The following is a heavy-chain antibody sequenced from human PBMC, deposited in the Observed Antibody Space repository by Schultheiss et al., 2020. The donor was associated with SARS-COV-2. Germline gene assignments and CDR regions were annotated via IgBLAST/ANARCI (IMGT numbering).Heavy chain of an antibody. Sequence: SQTLSLTCTVSGGSISSYYWSWIWQPPGKGLEWIGYIYYSGSTNYNPSLKSRVTITVDTSKNQFSLKLSSVTAADTAVYYCARTIAAREVDYWGQGTLVTVSA. CDR3: ARTIAAREVDY. V-gene: IGHV4-59*01. J-gene: IGHJ4*02. CDR1: GGSISSYY. D-gene: IGHD6-6*01. CDR2: IYYSGST.